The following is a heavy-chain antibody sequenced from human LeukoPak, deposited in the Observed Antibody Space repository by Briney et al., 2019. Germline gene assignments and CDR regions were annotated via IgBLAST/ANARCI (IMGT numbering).Heavy chain of an antibody. CDR1: GFPVSSNY. J-gene: IGHJ6*03. CDR3: ARDFNYGSGSNYYYYMDV. CDR2: IYSGGST. V-gene: IGHV3-53*01. Sequence: SGGSLRLSCAASGFPVSSNYMSGVRQAPGKGLEWVSVIYSGGSTYYADSVKGRFTISRDNSKNTLYLQMNSLRAEDTAVYYCARDFNYGSGSNYYYYMDVWGKGTTVTVSS. D-gene: IGHD3-10*01.